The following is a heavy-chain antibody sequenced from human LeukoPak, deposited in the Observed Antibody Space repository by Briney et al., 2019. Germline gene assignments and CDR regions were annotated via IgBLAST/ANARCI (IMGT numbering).Heavy chain of an antibody. Sequence: ASVKVSCKASGYTFTSYGISWVRQAPGQGLEWMGWINSNNGNTNYEQKFQGRVTMTTDTSTSTAYMELRSLRSEDTAVYYCARAPNYYDSSGYYYFFDYWGQGTLVTVSS. CDR2: INSNNGNT. CDR1: GYTFTSYG. V-gene: IGHV1-18*01. CDR3: ARAPNYYDSSGYYYFFDY. J-gene: IGHJ4*02. D-gene: IGHD3-22*01.